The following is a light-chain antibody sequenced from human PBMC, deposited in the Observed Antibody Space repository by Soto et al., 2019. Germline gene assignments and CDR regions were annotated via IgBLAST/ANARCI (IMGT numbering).Light chain of an antibody. CDR1: ETISTF. CDR3: QQSYELYPIT. J-gene: IGKJ5*01. CDR2: AAS. V-gene: IGKV1-39*01. Sequence: QLTQAPSSLSVSVGDRVTMTCLASETISTFLNWYQVKPGKAQKLLSYAASTLQDGVPSRFSGSGSGTDFTLTINSLQPEDFASYYCQQSYELYPITFGQGTRLEIK.